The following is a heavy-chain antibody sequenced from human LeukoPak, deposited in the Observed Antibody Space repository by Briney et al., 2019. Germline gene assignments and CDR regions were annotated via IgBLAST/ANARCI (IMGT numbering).Heavy chain of an antibody. V-gene: IGHV3-7*01. CDR1: GFTFRNYW. Sequence: GGSLRRSCAASGFTFRNYWMSWIRQAPGRGLEWVANIKLDGTQKNYIQSVRGRFTISRDNARNFLYLQLSSLRAEDTAVYYCTRDFWTDYWGQGTLVTVSS. CDR3: TRDFWTDY. J-gene: IGHJ4*02. D-gene: IGHD3/OR15-3a*01. CDR2: IKLDGTQK.